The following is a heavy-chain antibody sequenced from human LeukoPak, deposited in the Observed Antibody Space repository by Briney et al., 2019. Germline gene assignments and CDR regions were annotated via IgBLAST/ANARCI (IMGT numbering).Heavy chain of an antibody. V-gene: IGHV4-39*01. Sequence: SETLSLTCTVSGGSISSSSYYWGWIRQPPGKGLEWIGSIYYSGSTYYNPSLKSRVTISVDTSKNQFSLKLSSVTAADTAVYYCARIDYGDYSGFYYYIDVWGKGTTVTISS. J-gene: IGHJ6*03. D-gene: IGHD4-17*01. CDR1: GGSISSSSYY. CDR3: ARIDYGDYSGFYYYIDV. CDR2: IYYSGST.